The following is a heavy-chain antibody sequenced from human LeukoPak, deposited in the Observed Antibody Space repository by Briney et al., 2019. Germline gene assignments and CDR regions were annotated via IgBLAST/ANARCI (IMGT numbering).Heavy chain of an antibody. J-gene: IGHJ3*02. Sequence: SETLSLTCTVSGGSISSYYWSWIRQPPGKGLEWIGRIYTRGSTNYNPSLKSRVTMSVDTSKNQFSLKLSSVTAADTAVYYCARGRYCSADICSGGDAFDIWGQGTMVSVSS. CDR3: ARGRYCSADICSGGDAFDI. V-gene: IGHV4-4*07. CDR2: IYTRGST. D-gene: IGHD2-15*01. CDR1: GGSISSYY.